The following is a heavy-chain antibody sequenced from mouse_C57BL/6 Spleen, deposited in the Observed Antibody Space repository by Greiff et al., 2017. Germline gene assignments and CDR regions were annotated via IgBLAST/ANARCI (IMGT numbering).Heavy chain of an antibody. Sequence: EVQGVESGGGLVQPKGSLKLSCAASGFTFNTYAMHWVRQAPGKGLEWVARIRSKSSNYATYYADSVKDRFTISRDDSQSMLYLQMNNLKTEDTAMYYCVKGDSSGSWFAYWGQGTLVTVSA. CDR2: IRSKSSNYAT. D-gene: IGHD3-2*02. CDR1: GFTFNTYA. V-gene: IGHV10-3*01. CDR3: VKGDSSGSWFAY. J-gene: IGHJ3*01.